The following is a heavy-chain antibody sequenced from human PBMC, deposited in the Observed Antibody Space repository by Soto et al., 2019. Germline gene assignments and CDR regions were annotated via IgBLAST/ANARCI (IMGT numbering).Heavy chain of an antibody. CDR1: GYTFTGYY. V-gene: IGHV1-2*02. CDR2: INPDTGGT. J-gene: IGHJ5*02. CDR3: ARAVGRDGSSWSRGGLDA. D-gene: IGHD6-13*01. Sequence: QVQLVQSEAEVKKSGASVKVSCKAAGYTFTGYYLHWVRQVPGQGLEWVGWINPDTGGTDYAEKFQDRVTMTRDTSIRTAYMELTRLRSEDTAVYYCARAVGRDGSSWSRGGLDAWGQGTLVTVSS.